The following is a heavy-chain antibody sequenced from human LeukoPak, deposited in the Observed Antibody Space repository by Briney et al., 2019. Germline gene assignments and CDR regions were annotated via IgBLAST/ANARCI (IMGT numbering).Heavy chain of an antibody. V-gene: IGHV4-59*11. J-gene: IGHJ4*02. Sequence: PSETLSLTCAVSRGTISSHYWSWIRQPPGKELEWIGHIYYRGTTTYNYSLKSRVTISVDRSKNQFSLEMTSATAADTAVYYCARDGRRASGLDAWGPGILVNVSS. CDR1: RGTISSHY. CDR3: ARDGRRASGLDA. CDR2: IYYRGTT. D-gene: IGHD3/OR15-3a*01.